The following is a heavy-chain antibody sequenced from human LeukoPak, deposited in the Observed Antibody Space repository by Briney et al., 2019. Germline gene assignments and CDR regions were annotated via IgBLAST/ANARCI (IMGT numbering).Heavy chain of an antibody. CDR3: ARGRIQLQLRGYHYGMDV. D-gene: IGHD5-18*01. J-gene: IGHJ6*02. Sequence: PSETLSLTCAVYGGSFSGFYWSWIRQPPGKGLEWIGEINHSGSTNYNPSLKSRVTISVDTSKKQFSLKLSSVTAADTAVYYCARGRIQLQLRGYHYGMDVWGQGTTVTVSS. CDR1: GGSFSGFY. CDR2: INHSGST. V-gene: IGHV4-34*01.